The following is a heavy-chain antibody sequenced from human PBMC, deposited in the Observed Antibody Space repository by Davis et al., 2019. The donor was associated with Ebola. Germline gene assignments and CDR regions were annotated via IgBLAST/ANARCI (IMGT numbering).Heavy chain of an antibody. D-gene: IGHD2-2*02. Sequence: GESLKISCTGSGYSFTSYWISWVRQMPGKGLEWMGRIDPSDSYANYSPSFQGHVTISADKSISTAYLQWSSLKASDTAMYYCASERYCSSTSCYRRYYYGMDVWGQGTTVTVSS. CDR1: GYSFTSYW. J-gene: IGHJ6*02. V-gene: IGHV5-10-1*01. CDR2: IDPSDSYA. CDR3: ASERYCSSTSCYRRYYYGMDV.